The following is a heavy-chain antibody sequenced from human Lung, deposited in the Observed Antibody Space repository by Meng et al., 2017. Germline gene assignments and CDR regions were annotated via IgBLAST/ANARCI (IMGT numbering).Heavy chain of an antibody. CDR3: ARGPTTMAHDFDY. CDR1: GGSFSDYY. J-gene: IGHJ4*02. V-gene: IGHV4-34*01. D-gene: IGHD4-11*01. Sequence: QVQLQQWGAGLLKPSETLSLTCVVSGGSFSDYYWSWIRPPPGKGLEWIGEINHSGSTNYNPSLESRATISVDTSQNNLSLKLSSVTAADSAVYYCARGPTTMAHDFDYWGQGTLVTVSS. CDR2: INHSGST.